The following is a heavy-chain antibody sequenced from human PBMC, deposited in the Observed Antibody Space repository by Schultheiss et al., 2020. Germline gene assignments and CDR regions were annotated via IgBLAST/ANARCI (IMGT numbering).Heavy chain of an antibody. J-gene: IGHJ5*02. D-gene: IGHD1-1*01. V-gene: IGHV1-2*04. CDR3: ARLTNESLGP. CDR1: GGTFSSYA. Sequence: ASVKVSCKASGGTFSSYAISWVRQAPGQGLEWMGWINPNSGGTNYAQKFQGWVTMTRDTSISTAYMELSRLRSDDTAVYYCARLTNESLGPWGQGTLVTVSS. CDR2: INPNSGGT.